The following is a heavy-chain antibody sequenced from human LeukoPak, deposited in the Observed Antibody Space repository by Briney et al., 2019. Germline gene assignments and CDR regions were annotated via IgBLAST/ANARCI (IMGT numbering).Heavy chain of an antibody. CDR3: ARDGDGTYYYYYMDV. Sequence: GASVKVSCKASGYTFTSYDINWVRQAPGQGLELMGWMNPNSGNTGYAQKFQGRVTMTRNTSISTAYMELSSLRSEDTAVYYCARDGDGTYYYYYMDVWGKGTTVTISS. D-gene: IGHD5-24*01. V-gene: IGHV1-8*01. J-gene: IGHJ6*03. CDR1: GYTFTSYD. CDR2: MNPNSGNT.